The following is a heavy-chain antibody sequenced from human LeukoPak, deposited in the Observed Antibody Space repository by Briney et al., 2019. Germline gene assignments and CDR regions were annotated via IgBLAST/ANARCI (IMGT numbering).Heavy chain of an antibody. Sequence: SCKASGGTFSSYAISWVRQAPGQGLEWVSAISGSGGSTYYADSVKGRFTISRDNSKNTLYLQMNSLRAEDTAVYYCAKGSTKGDSYGYGYWSQGTLVTVSS. J-gene: IGHJ4*02. CDR3: AKGSTKGDSYGYGY. V-gene: IGHV3-23*01. D-gene: IGHD5-18*01. CDR1: GGTFSSYA. CDR2: ISGSGGST.